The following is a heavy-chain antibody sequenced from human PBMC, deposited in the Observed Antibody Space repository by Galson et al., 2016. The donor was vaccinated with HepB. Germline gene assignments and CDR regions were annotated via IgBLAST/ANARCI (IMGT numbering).Heavy chain of an antibody. V-gene: IGHV1-8*01. CDR3: ARDYGGNSGWFDP. D-gene: IGHD4-23*01. Sequence: SVKVSCKASGYTFTNYDINWVRQATGQGLEWLGWMSPNSGNTGYAQNFQGRVTLTRDTSISTAYMELSSLRSDETAVYYCARDYGGNSGWFDPWGQGTLVTFSS. CDR2: MSPNSGNT. CDR1: GYTFTNYD. J-gene: IGHJ5*02.